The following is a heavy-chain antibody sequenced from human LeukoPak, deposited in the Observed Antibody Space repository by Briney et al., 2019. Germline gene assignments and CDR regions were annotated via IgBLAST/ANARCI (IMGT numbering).Heavy chain of an antibody. Sequence: ASVKVSCKASGYTFTSYYMHWVRQAPGQGLEWMGIINPSGGSTSYAQKFQGRVTMTRDTSTSTVYMELSSLRSEDTAVYYCARTRYCSGGSCYRGGFYYFDYWGQGTLVTVSS. CDR2: INPSGGST. CDR1: GYTFTSYY. CDR3: ARTRYCSGGSCYRGGFYYFDY. V-gene: IGHV1-46*01. J-gene: IGHJ4*02. D-gene: IGHD2-15*01.